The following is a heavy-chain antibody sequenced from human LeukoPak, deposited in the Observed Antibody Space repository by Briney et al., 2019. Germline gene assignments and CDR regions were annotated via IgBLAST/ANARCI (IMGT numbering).Heavy chain of an antibody. CDR3: ARDGGVGVVVVAATPTFDI. D-gene: IGHD2-15*01. CDR1: GGSFSGYY. V-gene: IGHV4-34*01. CDR2: INHSGST. J-gene: IGHJ3*02. Sequence: SETLSLTCAVYGGSFSGYYWYWIRQPPGKGLEWIGEINHSGSTNYNPSLKSRVTISVDTSKNQFSLKLSSVTAADTAVYYCARDGGVGVVVVAATPTFDIWDQGTMVTVSS.